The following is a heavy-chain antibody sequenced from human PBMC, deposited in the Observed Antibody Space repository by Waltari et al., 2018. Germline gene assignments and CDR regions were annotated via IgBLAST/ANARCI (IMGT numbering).Heavy chain of an antibody. V-gene: IGHV3-9*01. D-gene: IGHD1-1*01. CDR3: ATTRSASTSSSVYFYSMDA. Sequence: EVQLVESGGGLVQPGRSLRLSCVGSGFSFADRAMHWVRQVPGKCLEWVSGINWNSGNIGYADSVKGRFTISRDNAKNSLYLQINSVRTEDTAVYYCATTRSASTSSSVYFYSMDAWGKGTTVTVSS. CDR2: INWNSGNI. CDR1: GFSFADRA. J-gene: IGHJ6*03.